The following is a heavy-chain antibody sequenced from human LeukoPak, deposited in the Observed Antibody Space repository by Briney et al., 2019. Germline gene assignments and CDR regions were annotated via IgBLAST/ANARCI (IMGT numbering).Heavy chain of an antibody. J-gene: IGHJ5*02. V-gene: IGHV3-11*01. D-gene: IGHD2-2*01. CDR3: ARDGVPAATFRSWRGNWFDP. CDR1: GFTFSDYY. Sequence: GGSLRLSCAASGFTFSDYYMSWIRQAPGKGLEWVSYISSSGSTIYYADSVKGRFTISRDNAKNSLYLQMNSLRAEDTAVYYCARDGVPAATFRSWRGNWFDPWGQGTLVTVSS. CDR2: ISSSGSTI.